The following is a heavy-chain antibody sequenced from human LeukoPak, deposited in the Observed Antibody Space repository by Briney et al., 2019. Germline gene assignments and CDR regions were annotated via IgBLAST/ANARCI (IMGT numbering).Heavy chain of an antibody. CDR1: GYTFTSYD. Sequence: ASVKVSCKASGYTFTSYDINWVRQATGQGLEGREWMNPNSGNTGYAQKFQGRVTMTRNTSISTAYMELSSLRSEDTAVYYCARGPRVVVTTNWFDPWGQGTLVTVSS. CDR2: MNPNSGNT. J-gene: IGHJ5*02. V-gene: IGHV1-8*01. CDR3: ARGPRVVVTTNWFDP. D-gene: IGHD2-21*02.